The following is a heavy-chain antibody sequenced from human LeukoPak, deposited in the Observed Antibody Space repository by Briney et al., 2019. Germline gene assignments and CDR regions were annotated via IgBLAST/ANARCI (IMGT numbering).Heavy chain of an antibody. D-gene: IGHD5-18*01. CDR2: ISGSGGST. V-gene: IGHV3-23*01. CDR3: ARRATTERGHSYGLDY. Sequence: GGSLRLSCAASGFTFSSYAMSWVRQAPGKGLEWVSAISGSGGSTYYADSVKGRFTISRDNAKNSLYLQMDSLRAEDTAVYYCARRATTERGHSYGLDYWGQGTLVTVSS. CDR1: GFTFSSYA. J-gene: IGHJ4*02.